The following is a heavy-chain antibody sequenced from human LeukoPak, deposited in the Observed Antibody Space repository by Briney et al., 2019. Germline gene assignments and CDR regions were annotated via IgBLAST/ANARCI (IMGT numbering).Heavy chain of an antibody. Sequence: SETLSLTCTVSGGSISSYYWSWIRQPPGKGLEWIGYIYYSGTINYNPSLKSRVTMSVDTSKNQFSLKLSSVTAADTAVYYCARDQGGATASWFDPWGQGTLVTVSS. CDR2: IYYSGTI. CDR1: GGSISSYY. CDR3: ARDQGGATASWFDP. J-gene: IGHJ5*02. V-gene: IGHV4-59*12. D-gene: IGHD1-26*01.